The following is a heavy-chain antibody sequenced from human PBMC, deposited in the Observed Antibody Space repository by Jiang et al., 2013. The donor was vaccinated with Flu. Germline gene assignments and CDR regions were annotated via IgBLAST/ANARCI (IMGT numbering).Heavy chain of an antibody. CDR1: GFTFTSYA. Sequence: RLSCAASGFTFTSYAMNWVRQAPGKGLEWVSAISGSGGKTNYADSVKGRFTISRDNSKNTLYLQMNSLRAEDTAVYYCAKFVDFWSGYYTKANYFDYWGQGTRVTVSS. V-gene: IGHV3-23*01. J-gene: IGHJ4*02. CDR2: ISGSGGKT. D-gene: IGHD3-3*01. CDR3: AKFVDFWSGYYTKANYFDY.